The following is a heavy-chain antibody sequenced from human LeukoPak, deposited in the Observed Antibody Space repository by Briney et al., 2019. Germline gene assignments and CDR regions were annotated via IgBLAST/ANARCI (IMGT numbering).Heavy chain of an antibody. CDR1: GFTFSNYG. CDR2: ISGSGGST. Sequence: GGSLRLSCTASGFTFSNYGMSWVRQAPGKGLEWVSGISGSGGSTYYADSVKGRFTIPRDNSKNTLYLQMNSLRAEDTAVYYCAREGHDAFDIWGQGTMVTVSS. V-gene: IGHV3-23*01. CDR3: AREGHDAFDI. J-gene: IGHJ3*02.